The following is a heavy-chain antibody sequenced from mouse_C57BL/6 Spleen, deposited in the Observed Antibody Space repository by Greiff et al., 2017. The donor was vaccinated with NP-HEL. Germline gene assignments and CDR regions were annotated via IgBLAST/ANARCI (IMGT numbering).Heavy chain of an antibody. D-gene: IGHD2-1*01. V-gene: IGHV1-64*01. CDR1: GYTFTSYW. J-gene: IGHJ2*01. CDR3: AGHYGNYGEDY. Sequence: QVQLQQPGAELVKPGASVKLSCKASGYTFTSYWMHWVKQRPGQGLEWIGMIHPNSGSTNYNEKFKSKATLTVDKSSSTAYMQLSSLTSEDSAVYYCAGHYGNYGEDYWGQGTTLTVSS. CDR2: IHPNSGST.